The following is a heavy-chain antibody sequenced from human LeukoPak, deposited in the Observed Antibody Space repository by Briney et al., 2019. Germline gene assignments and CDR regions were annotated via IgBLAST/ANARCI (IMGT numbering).Heavy chain of an antibody. V-gene: IGHV4-39*01. Sequence: SETLSLTCTVSGGSISSTTHYWGWIRQPPGKGLEWIGSIYYSGNTDYNPSLKSRVTISVDTSKNQFSLKLNSVTAADTAVYYCARHPKGYFSRFDPWGQGTLVTVSS. D-gene: IGHD2-15*01. CDR3: ARHPKGYFSRFDP. CDR1: GGSISSTTHY. CDR2: IYYSGNT. J-gene: IGHJ5*02.